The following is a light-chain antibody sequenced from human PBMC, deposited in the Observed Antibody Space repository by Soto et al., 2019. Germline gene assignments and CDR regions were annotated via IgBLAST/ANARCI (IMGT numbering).Light chain of an antibody. J-gene: IGKJ2*01. CDR2: DAS. Sequence: EIVLTQSPATLSLSPEERATLSCRASQSVSSYLAWYQQKPGQAPRLLIYDASNRATGIPARFSGSGSGTDFTLTISRLEPEDFGVYYCQQFGSPIPHTFGQGTKLEIK. CDR3: QQFGSPIPHT. V-gene: IGKV3-11*01. CDR1: QSVSSY.